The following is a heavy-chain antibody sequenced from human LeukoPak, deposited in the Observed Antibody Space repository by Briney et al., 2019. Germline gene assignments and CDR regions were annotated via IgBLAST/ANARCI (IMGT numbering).Heavy chain of an antibody. D-gene: IGHD5-18*01. J-gene: IGHJ6*02. V-gene: IGHV3-23*01. Sequence: GGSLRLSCAASGVTFSSSWMSWVRQAPGKGLEWVSGISGSADNTYLADSVKGRFTISRDNSKNTLYLQMNSLRADDTAVYYCARDSGWIQFGVWGQGTTVTVSS. CDR1: GVTFSSSW. CDR3: ARDSGWIQFGV. CDR2: ISGSADNT.